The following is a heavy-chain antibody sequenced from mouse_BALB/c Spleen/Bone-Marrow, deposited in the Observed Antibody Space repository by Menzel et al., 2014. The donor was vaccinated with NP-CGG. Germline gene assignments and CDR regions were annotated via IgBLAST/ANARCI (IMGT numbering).Heavy chain of an antibody. D-gene: IGHD1-1*01. V-gene: IGHV1-7*01. CDR2: INPSTGYT. J-gene: IGHJ3*01. CDR1: GYTFTSYW. Sequence: VQLQQSGAELAKLGASVKMSCKASGYTFTSYWMHWVKQRPGQGLEWIGYINPSTGYTEYNQKFKDKATLTADKSSSTAYMQLSSLTSEDSAVYYCARRAYGGSYGFAYWGQGTLVTVSA. CDR3: ARRAYGGSYGFAY.